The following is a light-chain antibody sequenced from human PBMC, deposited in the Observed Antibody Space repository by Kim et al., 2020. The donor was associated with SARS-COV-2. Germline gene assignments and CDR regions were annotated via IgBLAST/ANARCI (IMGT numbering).Light chain of an antibody. CDR1: SRDVGTYNY. J-gene: IGLJ3*02. V-gene: IGLV2-11*01. CDR3: CSYAGSYTLV. CDR2: GVN. Sequence: GHSATISFTGTSRDVGTYNYVSWYQQHPGKAPKLMIYGVNKRPSGVPDRFSGSKSGNTASLTISGLQAEDEADYYCCSYAGSYTLVFGGGTQLTVL.